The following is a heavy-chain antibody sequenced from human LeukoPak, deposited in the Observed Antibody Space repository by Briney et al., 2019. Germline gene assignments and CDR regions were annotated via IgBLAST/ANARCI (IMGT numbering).Heavy chain of an antibody. CDR1: GFTVSDYY. V-gene: IGHV3-11*01. Sequence: GGSLRLSCAASGFTVSDYYMSWIRQAPGKGLEWVSYISSSGSTIYYADSVKGRFTISRDNAKNSLYLQMNSLRAEDTAVYYCARDTFTDYYDSSGPCEHWGQGTLVTVSS. CDR2: ISSSGSTI. J-gene: IGHJ1*01. CDR3: ARDTFTDYYDSSGPCEH. D-gene: IGHD3-22*01.